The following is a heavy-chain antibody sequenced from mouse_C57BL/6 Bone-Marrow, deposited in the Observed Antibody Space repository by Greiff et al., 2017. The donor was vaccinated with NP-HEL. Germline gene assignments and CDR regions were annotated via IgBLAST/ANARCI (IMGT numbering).Heavy chain of an antibody. J-gene: IGHJ4*01. CDR2: INSDGGST. V-gene: IGHV5-2*01. CDR1: EYEFPSHD. D-gene: IGHD2-5*01. Sequence: EVKLMESGGGLVQPGESLKLSCESNEYEFPSHDMSWVRKTPEKRLELVAAINSDGGSTYYPDTMERRFIISRDNTKKTLYLQMSSLRSEDTALYYCARLDSNFYAMDYWGQGTSVTVSS. CDR3: ARLDSNFYAMDY.